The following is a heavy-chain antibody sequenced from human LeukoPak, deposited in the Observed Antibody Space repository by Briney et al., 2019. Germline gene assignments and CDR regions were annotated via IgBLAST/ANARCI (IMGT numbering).Heavy chain of an antibody. CDR3: AKWKYSNSGIDDY. D-gene: IGHD6-6*01. J-gene: IGHJ4*02. CDR2: VSGSGRNT. Sequence: PGGSLRLSCAGSGFTFSNYAMTWVRQAPGKGLEWVSSVSGSGRNTFYPDSVEGRFTISRDNSKNTVYLQMNSLRADDTAVYYCAKWKYSNSGIDDYWGQGTLVTVSS. V-gene: IGHV3-23*01. CDR1: GFTFSNYA.